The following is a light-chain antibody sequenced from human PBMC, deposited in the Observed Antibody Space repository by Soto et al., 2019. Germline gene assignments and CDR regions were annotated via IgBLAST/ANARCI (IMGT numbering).Light chain of an antibody. J-gene: IGLJ1*01. CDR1: SSDVGGYNY. V-gene: IGLV2-14*01. CDR2: EVS. Sequence: QSALTQPASVSGSPGQSITISCTGTSSDVGGYNYVSWYQQHPGNAPKLMIYEVSNRPSGVSNRFSGSKSGNTASLTIAGLQAEDEADYYCSSYTSSSSDYVFGTGTKLTV. CDR3: SSYTSSSSDYV.